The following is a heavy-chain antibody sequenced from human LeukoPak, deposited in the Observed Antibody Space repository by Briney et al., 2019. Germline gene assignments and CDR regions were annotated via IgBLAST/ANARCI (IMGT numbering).Heavy chain of an antibody. V-gene: IGHV3-30*18. CDR2: ISYHGSNK. J-gene: IGHJ4*02. Sequence: GGSLRLSCAASGFTFSSYGMHWLRQAPGKGLELVAVISYHGSNKYYADSVKGRFTISRDNSKNTLYLQMNSLRAEDTAMYYCAKGHSSGWYYFDYWGQGTLVTVSS. CDR1: GFTFSSYG. D-gene: IGHD6-19*01. CDR3: AKGHSSGWYYFDY.